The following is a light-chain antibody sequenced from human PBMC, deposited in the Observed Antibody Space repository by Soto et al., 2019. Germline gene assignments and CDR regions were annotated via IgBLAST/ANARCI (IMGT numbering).Light chain of an antibody. CDR1: QSVSSSY. V-gene: IGKV3-20*01. CDR2: GVS. CDR3: HQYGSSPPVT. Sequence: ENVLTQSPGTLSLSPGETATLSCRASQSVSSSYLAWYQQKPGQAPRLLIYGVSSRATGIPDRFSGSGSGTDFTLTISRLEPEDFAMYYCHQYGSSPPVTFGQGTRLEIK. J-gene: IGKJ5*01.